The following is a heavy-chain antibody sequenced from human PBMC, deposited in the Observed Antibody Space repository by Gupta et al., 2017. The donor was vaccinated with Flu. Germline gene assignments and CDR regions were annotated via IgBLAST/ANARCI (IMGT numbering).Heavy chain of an antibody. Sequence: GMHWVRQAPGKGLEWVAVISYDGSNKYYADSVKGRFTISRDNSKNTLYLQMNSLRAEDTAVYYCAKGAQDFGGIDYYMDVWGKGTTVTVSS. CDR3: AKGAQDFGGIDYYMDV. D-gene: IGHD2-15*01. J-gene: IGHJ6*03. CDR1: G. CDR2: ISYDGSNK. V-gene: IGHV3-30*18.